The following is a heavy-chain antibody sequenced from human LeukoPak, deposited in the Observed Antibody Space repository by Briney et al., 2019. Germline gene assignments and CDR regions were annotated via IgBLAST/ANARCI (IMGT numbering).Heavy chain of an antibody. CDR3: GRGGFYCGGDCYVDY. J-gene: IGHJ4*02. Sequence: SETLSLTCAVYGGSFSPDYWSWIRQPPGKGLEWIGEINHSGSTNYNPSLKSRVTISVDTSKNQFSLRLSSVTAADTAVYYCGRGGFYCGGDCYVDYWGQGTLVTVSS. V-gene: IGHV4-34*01. D-gene: IGHD2-21*02. CDR2: INHSGST. CDR1: GGSFSPDY.